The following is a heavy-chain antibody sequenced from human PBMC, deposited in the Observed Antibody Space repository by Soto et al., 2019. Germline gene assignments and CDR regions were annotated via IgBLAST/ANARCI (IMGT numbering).Heavy chain of an antibody. CDR1: GVTLSAYS. J-gene: IGHJ4*02. CDR3: ARARPASGPAYALSI. V-gene: IGHV3-48*04. Sequence: EVQLVESGGGLVQPGGSLRLSCAASGVTLSAYSMNWVRQAPGQGLEWVSFIGSTGSGTYYADSVMGRFTISRENARNSVYLQMDSLRADDTAVYHCARARPASGPAYALSIWGQGTGVPVSS. D-gene: IGHD2-21*01. CDR2: IGSTGSGT.